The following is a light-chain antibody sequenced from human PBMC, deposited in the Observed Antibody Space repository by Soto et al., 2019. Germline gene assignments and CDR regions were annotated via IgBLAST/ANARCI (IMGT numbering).Light chain of an antibody. CDR1: QSVRSNY. CDR2: GAS. J-gene: IGKJ4*01. CDR3: QQYASSPLT. V-gene: IGKV3-20*01. Sequence: EIVLTQSPGTLSLSSGERATLSCRASQSVRSNYLAWYQQKPGQAPRLLIYGASSRATGIPDRFGGSGSGTDFTLTISRLEHEDFAVYYCQQYASSPLTFGGGTKVEIK.